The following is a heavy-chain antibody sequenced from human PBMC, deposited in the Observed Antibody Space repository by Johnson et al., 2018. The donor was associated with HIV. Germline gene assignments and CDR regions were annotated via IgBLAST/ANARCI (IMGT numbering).Heavy chain of an antibody. CDR2: IGTAGDT. J-gene: IGHJ3*02. D-gene: IGHD3-22*01. V-gene: IGHV3-13*01. CDR3: AKDHDSVLGYYYDSSGDSERDAFDI. CDR1: GFTFDDYA. Sequence: MQLVESGGGLVQPGRSLKLSCAASGFTFDDYAMHWVRQTPGKGLEWVSAIGTAGDTYYPGSVKGRFTISRENAPHSLYLQMNSLRVEDTAVYYCAKDHDSVLGYYYDSSGDSERDAFDIWGQGTMVTVSS.